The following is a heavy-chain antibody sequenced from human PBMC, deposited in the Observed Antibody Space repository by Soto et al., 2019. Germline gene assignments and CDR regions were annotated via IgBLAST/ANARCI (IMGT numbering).Heavy chain of an antibody. D-gene: IGHD4-17*01. J-gene: IGHJ4*02. CDR1: GFTFSSYA. CDR2: ISYDGSNK. CDR3: ARGDSYGDYSDYFDY. V-gene: IGHV3-30-3*01. Sequence: QVQLVESGGGVVQPGRSLRLSCAASGFTFSSYAMHWVRQAPGKGLEWVAVISYDGSNKYYADAVKGRFTISIDNSKNTLYVQMNSRRAEDTAVYYCARGDSYGDYSDYFDYWGQGTLVTGSS.